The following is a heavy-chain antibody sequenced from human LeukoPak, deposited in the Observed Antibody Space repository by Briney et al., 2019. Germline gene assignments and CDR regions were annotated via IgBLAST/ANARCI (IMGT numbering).Heavy chain of an antibody. CDR1: GGSISSGDYY. CDR2: IYYSGST. J-gene: IGHJ4*02. Sequence: SETLSLTCTVSGGSISSGDYYWSWIRQPPGKGLEWIGYIYYSGSTYYNPSLKSRVTISVDTSKNQFSLKLSSVTAAGTAVYYCARGTTVTNLDYWGQGTLVTVSS. D-gene: IGHD4-17*01. CDR3: ARGTTVTNLDY. V-gene: IGHV4-30-4*01.